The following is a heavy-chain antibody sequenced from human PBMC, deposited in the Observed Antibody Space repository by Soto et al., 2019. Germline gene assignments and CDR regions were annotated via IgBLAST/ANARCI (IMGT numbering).Heavy chain of an antibody. CDR3: ARVVERYCSSTSCYTGWFDP. Sequence: GGSLRLSCAASGFTFSSYSMNWVRQAPGKGLEWVSYISSSSSTIYYADSVKGRFTISRDNAKNSLYLQMNSLRDEDTAVYYCARVVERYCSSTSCYTGWFDPWGQGTLVTVSS. J-gene: IGHJ5*02. V-gene: IGHV3-48*02. D-gene: IGHD2-2*02. CDR2: ISSSSSTI. CDR1: GFTFSSYS.